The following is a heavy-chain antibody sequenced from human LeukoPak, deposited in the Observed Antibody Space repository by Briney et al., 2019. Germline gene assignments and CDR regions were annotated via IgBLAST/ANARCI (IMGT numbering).Heavy chain of an antibody. CDR2: INPSGGST. D-gene: IGHD3-22*01. CDR3: ARDFSPRSYYYDSSGSFDY. J-gene: IGHJ4*02. CDR1: GYTFTSYY. V-gene: IGHV1-46*01. Sequence: GASVKVSCKASGYTFTSYYMHWVRQAPGQGLELMGIINPSGGSTSYAQKFQGRVTMTRDTSTSTVYMELSSLRSEDTAVYYCARDFSPRSYYYDSSGSFDYWGQGTLVTVSS.